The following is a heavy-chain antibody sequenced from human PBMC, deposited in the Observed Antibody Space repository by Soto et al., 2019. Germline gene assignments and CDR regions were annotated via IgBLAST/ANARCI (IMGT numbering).Heavy chain of an antibody. J-gene: IGHJ6*02. CDR1: GFTFDDYG. Sequence: PGGSLRLSCAASGFTFDDYGMSWVRQAPGKGLEWVSGINWNGGSTGYADSVKGRFTISRDNAKNSLYLQMNSLRAEDTALYYCAREAIITIFGPTRGYYYYGMDVWGQGTTVTVSS. V-gene: IGHV3-20*04. CDR2: INWNGGST. CDR3: AREAIITIFGPTRGYYYYGMDV. D-gene: IGHD3-3*01.